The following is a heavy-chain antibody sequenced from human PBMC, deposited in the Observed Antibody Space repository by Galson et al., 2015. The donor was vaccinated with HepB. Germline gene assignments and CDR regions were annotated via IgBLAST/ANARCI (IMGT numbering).Heavy chain of an antibody. D-gene: IGHD3-9*01. V-gene: IGHV1-2*02. Sequence: SVKVSCRASGYTFTGYYMHWVRQAPGQGLEWMGWINPNSGGTNYAQKFQGRVTMTRDTSISTAYMELSRLRSDDTAVYYCARGGDILTGYYFMGHWFDPWGQGTLVTVSS. J-gene: IGHJ5*02. CDR2: INPNSGGT. CDR3: ARGGDILTGYYFMGHWFDP. CDR1: GYTFTGYY.